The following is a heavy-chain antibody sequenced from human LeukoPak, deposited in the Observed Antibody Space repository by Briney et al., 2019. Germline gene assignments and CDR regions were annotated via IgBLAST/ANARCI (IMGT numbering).Heavy chain of an antibody. V-gene: IGHV3-23*01. J-gene: IGHJ4*02. CDR2: ISGSGGST. D-gene: IGHD3-22*01. CDR3: AKGLVVVISYFDY. CDR1: GFTFSSYA. Sequence: GGSLRLSCAASGFTFSSYAMNWVRQAPGKGLEWISAISGSGGSTYYADSVKGRFTISRDNSKNTLYLQMNSLRAEDTAVYYCAKGLVVVISYFDYWGQGTLVTVSS.